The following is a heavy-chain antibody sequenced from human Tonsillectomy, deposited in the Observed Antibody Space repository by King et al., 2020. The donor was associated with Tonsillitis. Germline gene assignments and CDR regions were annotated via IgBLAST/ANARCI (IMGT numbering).Heavy chain of an antibody. Sequence: VQLVESGGGLVQPGGSLRLSCAASGFTFNNYAMSWVRQAPGKGLEWVSYVSGSGGTTYYTDSVKGRFTVSRANSKNTVYLQMNSLRADDTAVYYCASDPSWGDFDYWGQGTLVTVSS. D-gene: IGHD3-10*01. CDR2: VSGSGGTT. V-gene: IGHV3-23*04. CDR3: ASDPSWGDFDY. J-gene: IGHJ4*02. CDR1: GFTFNNYA.